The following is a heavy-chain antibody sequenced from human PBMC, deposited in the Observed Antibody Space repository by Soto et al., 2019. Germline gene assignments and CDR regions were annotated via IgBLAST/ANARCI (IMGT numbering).Heavy chain of an antibody. CDR1: GGSFSGYN. Sequence: SETLSLTCAVYGGSFSGYNWSWIRQPPGKGLEWIGEIKHSGSTNYNPSLKSRVTISVDTSKDQFSLTLTSMTAADTALYYCAVPGRGDFDYWSQGTLVTAPQ. D-gene: IGHD5-12*01. J-gene: IGHJ4*02. CDR3: AVPGRGDFDY. CDR2: IKHSGST. V-gene: IGHV4-34*01.